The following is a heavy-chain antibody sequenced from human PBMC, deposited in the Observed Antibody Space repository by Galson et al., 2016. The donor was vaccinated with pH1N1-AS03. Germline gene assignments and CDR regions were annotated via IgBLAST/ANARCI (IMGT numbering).Heavy chain of an antibody. CDR3: AKSYHGDVFDI. Sequence: SLRLSCAASGFNFDNYAMHWVRQARGKGLEWVSGSSWNSGTFGYADSVKGRFTISRDNAKNSLYLQMNSLTADDSALYYCAKSYHGDVFDIWGQGTMVTVSS. D-gene: IGHD2-21*01. J-gene: IGHJ3*02. CDR1: GFNFDNYA. CDR2: SSWNSGTF. V-gene: IGHV3-9*01.